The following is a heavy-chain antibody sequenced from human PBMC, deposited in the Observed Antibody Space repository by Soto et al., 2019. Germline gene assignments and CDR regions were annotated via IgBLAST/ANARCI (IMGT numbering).Heavy chain of an antibody. J-gene: IGHJ6*02. Sequence: ASVKVSCKXSGYTFTSYDINWVRQATGQGLEWMGWMNPNSGNTGYAQKFQGRVTMTRNTSISTAYMELSSLRSEDTAVYYCARGLYCSGGSCYYMGNYYYGMDVWGQGTTVTVSS. CDR2: MNPNSGNT. CDR1: GYTFTSYD. D-gene: IGHD2-15*01. CDR3: ARGLYCSGGSCYYMGNYYYGMDV. V-gene: IGHV1-8*01.